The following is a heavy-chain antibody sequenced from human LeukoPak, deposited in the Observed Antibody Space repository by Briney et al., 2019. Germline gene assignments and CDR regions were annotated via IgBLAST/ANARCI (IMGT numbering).Heavy chain of an antibody. V-gene: IGHV1-18*01. CDR3: AREGGLRYFDWLLDDY. D-gene: IGHD3-9*01. J-gene: IGHJ4*02. Sequence: ASVKVSCKASDYTFTSYGISWVRQAPGQGLEWMGWISAYNGNTNYAQKLQGRVTMTTDTSTSTAYVELRSLRSDDTAVYYCAREGGLRYFDWLLDDYWGQGTLVTVSS. CDR1: DYTFTSYG. CDR2: ISAYNGNT.